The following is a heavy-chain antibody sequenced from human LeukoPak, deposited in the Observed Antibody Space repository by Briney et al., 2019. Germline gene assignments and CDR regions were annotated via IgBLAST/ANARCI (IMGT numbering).Heavy chain of an antibody. D-gene: IGHD3-3*01. CDR2: IYYSGST. CDR1: GGSISSYY. V-gene: IGHV4-59*01. J-gene: IGHJ4*02. CDR3: ASLRYDFWSGYYLGLDY. Sequence: SETLSLTCPVSGGSISSYYWSWIRQPPGKGLEWIGYIYYSGSTNYNPSLKSRVTISVDTSKNQFSLKLSSVTAADTAVYYCASLRYDFWSGYYLGLDYWGQGTLVTVSS.